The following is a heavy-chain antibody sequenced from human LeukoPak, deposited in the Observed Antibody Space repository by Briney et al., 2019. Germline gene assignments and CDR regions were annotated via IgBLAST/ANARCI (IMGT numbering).Heavy chain of an antibody. CDR1: GGSFSGYY. CDR2: INHSGST. J-gene: IGHJ4*02. D-gene: IGHD3-10*01. V-gene: IGHV4-34*01. CDR3: ARDNGYGLDY. Sequence: PSETLSLTCAVYGGSFSGYYWSWIRQPPGKGLEWIGEINHSGSTNYNPSLKSRVTISVDRSKNQFSLKLSSVTAADTAVYYCARDNGYGLDYWGQGTLVTVSS.